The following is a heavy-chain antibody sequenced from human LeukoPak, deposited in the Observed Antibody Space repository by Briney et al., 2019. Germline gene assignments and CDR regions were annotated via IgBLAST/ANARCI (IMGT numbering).Heavy chain of an antibody. D-gene: IGHD3-9*01. CDR2: ISGSGGST. CDR3: AKDSPYYDILTGYYPYPDAFDI. V-gene: IGHV3-23*01. Sequence: GGSLRLSCAASGSTFSSYALSWVRQAPGKGLEWVSGISGSGGSTYYADSVKGRFTISRDNSKNTLYLQMSSLRAEDTAVYYCAKDSPYYDILTGYYPYPDAFDIWGQGTMVTVSS. CDR1: GSTFSSYA. J-gene: IGHJ3*02.